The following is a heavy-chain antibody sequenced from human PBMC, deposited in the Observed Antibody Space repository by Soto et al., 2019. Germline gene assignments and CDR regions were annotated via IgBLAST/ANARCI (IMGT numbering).Heavy chain of an antibody. V-gene: IGHV1-8*01. CDR3: ARGLHLRFLEWLGWFDP. Sequence: ASVKVSCKASGYTFTSYDINWVRQATGQSLELMGWMIPNSGNTGYAQKFQGRVTMTRNTSISTAYMELSSLRSEDTAVYYCARGLHLRFLEWLGWFDPWGQGTLVTVSS. CDR2: MIPNSGNT. J-gene: IGHJ5*02. D-gene: IGHD3-3*01. CDR1: GYTFTSYD.